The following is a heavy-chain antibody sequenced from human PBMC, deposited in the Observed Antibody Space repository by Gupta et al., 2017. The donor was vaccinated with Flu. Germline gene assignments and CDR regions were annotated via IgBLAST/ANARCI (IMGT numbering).Heavy chain of an antibody. J-gene: IGHJ4*02. V-gene: IGHV4-39*01. CDR1: GGSISSSSYY. CDR2: VYYSGST. CDR3: ARRDGDGGRKWGVIDY. D-gene: IGHD3-16*01. Sequence: QLQLQESGPGLVKPSETLSLTCTVSGGSISSSSYYWGWIRQSPGKGLEWIGSVYYSGSTYYNPSLESRVTISVDTSKNQFSLRLSSVTAADTAVYYCARRDGDGGRKWGVIDYWGQGTLVTVSS.